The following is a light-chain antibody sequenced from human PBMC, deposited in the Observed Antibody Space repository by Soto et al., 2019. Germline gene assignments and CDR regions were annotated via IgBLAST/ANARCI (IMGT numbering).Light chain of an antibody. J-gene: IGLJ3*02. CDR1: NIGSKS. CDR2: DDS. V-gene: IGLV3-21*02. CDR3: QVWDSTDDHHVL. Sequence: SYELTQPPSVSVAPGQTARITCGGNNIGSKSVQWYQQRPGQAPVLVVYDDSDRPSGIPERFSGSNSGNTATLTISRVEAGDEADFYCQVWDSTDDHHVLFGGGTQLTV.